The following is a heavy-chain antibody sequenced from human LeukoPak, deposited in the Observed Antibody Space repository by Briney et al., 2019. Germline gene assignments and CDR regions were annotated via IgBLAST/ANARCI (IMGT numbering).Heavy chain of an antibody. J-gene: IGHJ6*02. CDR1: GGSISSGSYY. V-gene: IGHV4-61*02. D-gene: IGHD3-3*01. Sequence: SQTLSLTCTVSGGSISSGSYYWSWIRQPAGKGLEWIVRIYTSGSTNYNPSLKSRVTLSVDTSKNQFSLKLSSVTAADTAVYYCARSLSRYDFWSGYRTGMDVWGQGTTVTVSS. CDR2: IYTSGST. CDR3: ARSLSRYDFWSGYRTGMDV.